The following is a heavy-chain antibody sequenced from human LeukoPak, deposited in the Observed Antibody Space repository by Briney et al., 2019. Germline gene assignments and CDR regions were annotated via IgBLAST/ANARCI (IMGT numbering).Heavy chain of an antibody. V-gene: IGHV3-23*01. Sequence: PGRSLRLSCAASGFTFSSYAMHWVRQAPGKGLEWVSAISNSGGSTYYADSVKGRFTISRDNSKNTLYLQMNSLRAEDTALYYCARDGGAFGYCVVTSCRHDYWGQGTLVTVSS. CDR3: ARDGGAFGYCVVTSCRHDY. D-gene: IGHD2-2*01. CDR2: ISNSGGST. J-gene: IGHJ4*02. CDR1: GFTFSSYA.